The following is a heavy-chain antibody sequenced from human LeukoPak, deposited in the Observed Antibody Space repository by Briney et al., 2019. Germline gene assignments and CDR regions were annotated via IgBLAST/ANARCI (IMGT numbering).Heavy chain of an antibody. CDR1: GYTFTAYY. CDR3: ARRLTGVDY. CDR2: INPNSGGT. D-gene: IGHD7-27*01. Sequence: ASETVSCKASGYTFTAYYMNWVRQAPGQGLEWMGWINPNSGGTNYAQNFQGRVTMTRDTSISTVYMELNSLRSDDTAVYYCARRLTGVDYWGQGTQVTVSS. V-gene: IGHV1-2*02. J-gene: IGHJ4*02.